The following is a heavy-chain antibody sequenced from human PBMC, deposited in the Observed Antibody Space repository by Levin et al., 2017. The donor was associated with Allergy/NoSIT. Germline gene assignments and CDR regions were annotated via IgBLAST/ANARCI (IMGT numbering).Heavy chain of an antibody. CDR1: GFTFRNYA. D-gene: IGHD4-17*01. V-gene: IGHV3-23*01. CDR2: ISGSGGST. J-gene: IGHJ4*02. CDR3: VKDVFTSDYDFFHY. Sequence: GGSLRLSCAASGFTFRNYAMSWVRQAPGKGLEWVSGISGSGGSTDYPDSVKGRFTISRDNSKNTLYLQINSLRAEDTGVYYCVKDVFTSDYDFFHYWGQGTPVTVSS.